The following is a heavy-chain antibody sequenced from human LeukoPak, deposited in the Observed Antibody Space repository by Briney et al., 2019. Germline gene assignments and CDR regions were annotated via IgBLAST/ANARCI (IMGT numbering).Heavy chain of an antibody. Sequence: SETLSLTCAVYGGSLSGYYWSWIRQPPGKGLEWIGEINHSGSTNYNPSLKSRVTISVDTSKNQFSLKLSSVTAADTAVYYCARGRRSYRSGRFDYWGQGTLVTVSS. D-gene: IGHD6-19*01. CDR1: GGSLSGYY. J-gene: IGHJ4*02. CDR3: ARGRRSYRSGRFDY. V-gene: IGHV4-34*01. CDR2: INHSGST.